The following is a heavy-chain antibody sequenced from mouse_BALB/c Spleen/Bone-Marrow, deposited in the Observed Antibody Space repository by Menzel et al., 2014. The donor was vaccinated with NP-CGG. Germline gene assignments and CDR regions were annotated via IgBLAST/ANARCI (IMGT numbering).Heavy chain of an antibody. CDR2: IRNKANAYTT. V-gene: IGHV7-3*02. D-gene: IGHD2-1*01. Sequence: EVKVVESGGGLVQPGGSLRLSCATSGFTFTDYYMSWVRQPPGKALEWLGFIRNKANAYTTEYSASVKGRFTISRDNSQSILYLQMNILRAEDSAIYYCARSLYPRAMDYWGQGTSVTVSS. CDR1: GFTFTDYY. J-gene: IGHJ4*01. CDR3: ARSLYPRAMDY.